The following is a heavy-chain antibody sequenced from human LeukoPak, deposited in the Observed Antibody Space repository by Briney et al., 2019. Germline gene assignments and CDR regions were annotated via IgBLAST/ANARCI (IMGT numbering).Heavy chain of an antibody. J-gene: IGHJ5*02. CDR3: ARADAALSIAAAGIPYNWFDP. V-gene: IGHV1-69*06. CDR2: IIPIFGTA. CDR1: GGTFSSYA. Sequence: SVKVSCKASGGTFSSYAISWVRQAPGQGLEWMGGIIPIFGTANYAQKFQGRVTITADKSTSTAYMELSSLRSEDTAVYYCARADAALSIAAAGIPYNWFDPWGQGTLVTVSS. D-gene: IGHD6-13*01.